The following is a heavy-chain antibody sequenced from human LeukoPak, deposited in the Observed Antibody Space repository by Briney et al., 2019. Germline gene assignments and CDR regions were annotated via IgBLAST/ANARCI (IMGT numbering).Heavy chain of an antibody. D-gene: IGHD1-26*01. V-gene: IGHV4-39*01. CDR1: GGSISSSSYY. Sequence: SETLSLTCTVSGGSISSSSYYWGWIRQPPGKGLEWMGSISYSGSTYYNPSLKSRVTISVDTSKNQFSLKLNSVTAADTAVYYCARPGALYWYFDLWGRGTLVTVSS. CDR2: ISYSGST. J-gene: IGHJ2*01. CDR3: ARPGALYWYFDL.